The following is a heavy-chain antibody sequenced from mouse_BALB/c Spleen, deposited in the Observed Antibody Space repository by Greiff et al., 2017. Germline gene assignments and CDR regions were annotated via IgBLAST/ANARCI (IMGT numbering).Heavy chain of an antibody. CDR1: GFTFSDYY. V-gene: IGHV5-4*02. CDR3: ASLYYDYEAY. D-gene: IGHD2-4*01. CDR2: ISDGGSYT. Sequence: EVQRVESGGGLVKPGGSLKLSCAASGFTFSDYYMYWVRQTPEKRLEWVATISDGGSYTYYPDSVKGRFTISRDNAKNNLYLQMSSLKSEDTAMYYCASLYYDYEAYWGQGTLVTVSA. J-gene: IGHJ3*01.